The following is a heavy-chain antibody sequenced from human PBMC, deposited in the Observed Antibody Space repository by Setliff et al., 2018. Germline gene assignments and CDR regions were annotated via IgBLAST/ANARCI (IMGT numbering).Heavy chain of an antibody. J-gene: IGHJ6*02. V-gene: IGHV4-39*07. CDR3: ARLSWDGLRYHGLDV. Sequence: PSETLSLTCTVSGGSISSSSHYWGWIRQPPGKGLEWIGSIYYTGSTYYNPSLKSRVTMLVDTSKRQFSLKLGSATAADTAVYYCARLSWDGLRYHGLDVWGQGTTVTVSS. CDR1: GGSISSSSHY. D-gene: IGHD3-10*01. CDR2: IYYTGST.